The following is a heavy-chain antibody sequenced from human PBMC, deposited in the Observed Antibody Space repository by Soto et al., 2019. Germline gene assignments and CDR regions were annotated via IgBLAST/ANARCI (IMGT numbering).Heavy chain of an antibody. J-gene: IGHJ4*02. CDR1: GFTFSSYA. V-gene: IGHV3-23*01. D-gene: IGHD3-3*01. CDR3: ARDSPRITQVDYDFWSGLWPARDY. Sequence: GGSLRLSCAASGFTFSSYAMSWVRQAPGKGLEWVSAISGSGGSTYYADSVKGRFTISRDNSKNTLYLQMNSLRAEDTAVYYCARDSPRITQVDYDFWSGLWPARDYWGQGTLVTVSS. CDR2: ISGSGGST.